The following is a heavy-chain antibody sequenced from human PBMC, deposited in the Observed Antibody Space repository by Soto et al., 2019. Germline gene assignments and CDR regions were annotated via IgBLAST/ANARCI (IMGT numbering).Heavy chain of an antibody. CDR2: FDPEDGET. CDR1: GYTLTELS. CDR3: ATELSSSSGAGFDP. Sequence: ASVKVSCKVSGYTLTELSMHWVRQAPGKGLEWMGGFDPEDGETIYAQKFQGRVTMTEDTSTGTAYMELSSLRSEDTAVYYCATELSSSSGAGFDPWGQGTLVTVSS. J-gene: IGHJ5*02. V-gene: IGHV1-24*01. D-gene: IGHD6-6*01.